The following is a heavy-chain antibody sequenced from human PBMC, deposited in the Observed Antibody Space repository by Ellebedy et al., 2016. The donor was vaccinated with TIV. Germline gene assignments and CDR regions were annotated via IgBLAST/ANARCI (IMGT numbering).Heavy chain of an antibody. CDR1: GFTFSSYE. CDR3: ARDSPTYYYGSGSPFFYYYYGMDV. V-gene: IGHV3-48*03. J-gene: IGHJ6*02. D-gene: IGHD3-10*01. CDR2: ISSSGRTI. Sequence: GESLKISCAASGFTFSSYEMNWVRQAPGKGLEWVSYISSSGRTIYYADSVKGRFTISRDNAKNSLYLQMNSLRAEDTTVYYCARDSPTYYYGSGSPFFYYYYGMDVWGQGTTVTVSS.